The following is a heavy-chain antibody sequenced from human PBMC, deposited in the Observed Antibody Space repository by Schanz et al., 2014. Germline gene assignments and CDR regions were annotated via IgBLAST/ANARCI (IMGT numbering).Heavy chain of an antibody. CDR1: GFTFSNYA. D-gene: IGHD2-21*01. V-gene: IGHV3-23*04. CDR3: AKDVNGHCRVDCHDS. CDR2: IYSGDNT. J-gene: IGHJ5*01. Sequence: EVQLVESGGDLVQPGGSLSLSCAASGFTFSNYAMSWVRQAPGKGLEWVSVIYSGDNTYYADSVKGRFTISRDNVNNIVHLQMDSLRLEDTAVYYCAKDVNGHCRVDCHDSWGQGTRVTVSS.